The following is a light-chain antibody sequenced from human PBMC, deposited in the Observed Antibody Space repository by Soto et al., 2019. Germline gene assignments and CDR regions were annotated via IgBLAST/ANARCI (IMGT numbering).Light chain of an antibody. J-gene: IGKJ5*01. V-gene: IGKV3-11*01. CDR2: DTS. CDR3: QQRHNWPIT. Sequence: EIVFAPYPAALSFSPGERATLSCRASETIRGLLACYQQRPGQPPRLLIYDTSNRATGIPARFSGSGSGTDFTLTISGLEPADLGVYYCQQRHNWPITFGQGTRLE. CDR1: ETIRGL.